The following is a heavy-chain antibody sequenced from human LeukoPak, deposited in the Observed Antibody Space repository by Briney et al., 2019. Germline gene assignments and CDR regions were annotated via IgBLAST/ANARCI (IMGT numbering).Heavy chain of an antibody. CDR1: GFTFSSYA. D-gene: IGHD3-22*01. CDR2: IRYDGSNK. Sequence: GGSLRLSCAASGFTFSSYAMSWVRQAPGKGLEWVAFIRYDGSNKYYADSVKGRFTISRDNSKNTLYLQMNSLRAEDTAVYYCAKDPYDSSGYYPEDRDYWGQGTLVTVSS. V-gene: IGHV3-30*02. J-gene: IGHJ4*02. CDR3: AKDPYDSSGYYPEDRDY.